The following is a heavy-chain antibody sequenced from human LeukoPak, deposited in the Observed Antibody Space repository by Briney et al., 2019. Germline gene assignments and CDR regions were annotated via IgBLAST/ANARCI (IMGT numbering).Heavy chain of an antibody. D-gene: IGHD2-2*01. CDR3: ARVECSSSSCYAYYYGMDV. CDR2: INHSGST. Sequence: SETLSLTCGVYGGSFSGYYWSWIRQPPAKGLEWLGEINHSGSTNYNPSLKSRVTISVDTSKNQFSLKLSSVTAADTAVYFCARVECSSSSCYAYYYGMDVWGQGTTVTVSS. CDR1: GGSFSGYY. V-gene: IGHV4-34*01. J-gene: IGHJ6*02.